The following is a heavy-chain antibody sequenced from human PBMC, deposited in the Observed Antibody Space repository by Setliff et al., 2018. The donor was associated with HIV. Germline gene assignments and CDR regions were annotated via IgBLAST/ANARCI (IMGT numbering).Heavy chain of an antibody. CDR2: IHHSGST. Sequence: ASETLSLTSAVSGYSISSGYYWGWIRQPPGKGLEWIGSIHHSGSTYNNPSLKSRVTISVDTSKNQFSLKLTSVTAADTAVYYCARTLGAAAMGYFDYWGQGTLVTV. CDR1: GYSISSGYY. CDR3: ARTLGAAAMGYFDY. D-gene: IGHD3-16*01. V-gene: IGHV4-38-2*01. J-gene: IGHJ4*02.